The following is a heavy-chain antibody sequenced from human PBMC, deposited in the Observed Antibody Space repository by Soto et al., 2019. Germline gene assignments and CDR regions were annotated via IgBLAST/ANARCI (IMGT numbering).Heavy chain of an antibody. D-gene: IGHD1-26*01. CDR3: ARSYSGSYSAAWYFDL. Sequence: QLQLQESGSGLVKPSQTLSLTCAVSGGSISSGGYSWSWIRQPPGKGLEWIGYIYHSGSTYYNPSLTGRVTMSVDRSKHQSSLRRSSVTAAATAVYYCARSYSGSYSAAWYFDLWGRGTLVTVSS. V-gene: IGHV4-30-2*01. J-gene: IGHJ2*01. CDR1: GGSISSGGYS. CDR2: IYHSGST.